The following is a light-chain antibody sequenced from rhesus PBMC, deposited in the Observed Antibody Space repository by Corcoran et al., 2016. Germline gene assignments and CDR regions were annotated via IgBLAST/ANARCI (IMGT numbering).Light chain of an antibody. CDR2: KAS. Sequence: DIQMTQSPSSLSASVGDTVTITCRASQSISSWLAWYQQKPGKAPKLLMHKASSLQSGVPSRFSGVGSWTYFTLTFSSLQSEEFATYYCQQYSSSPYSFGQGTKVEIK. CDR1: QSISSW. CDR3: QQYSSSPYS. J-gene: IGKJ2*01. V-gene: IGKV1-22*01.